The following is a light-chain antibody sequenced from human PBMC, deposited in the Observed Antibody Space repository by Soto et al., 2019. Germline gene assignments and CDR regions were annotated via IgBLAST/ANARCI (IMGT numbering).Light chain of an antibody. CDR1: SSDVGGYNY. Sequence: QSALTQPASVSGSPGQSITISCTGTSSDVGGYNYVSWYQHHPGKAPKLMIYEVTNRPSGVSYRFSGSKSGNTASLTISGLQAEDEADYYCSSYTSSIARVFGGGTKLTVL. J-gene: IGLJ2*01. V-gene: IGLV2-14*01. CDR2: EVT. CDR3: SSYTSSIARV.